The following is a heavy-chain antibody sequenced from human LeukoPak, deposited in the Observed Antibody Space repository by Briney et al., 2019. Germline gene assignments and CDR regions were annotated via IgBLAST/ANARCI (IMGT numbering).Heavy chain of an antibody. J-gene: IGHJ5*02. D-gene: IGHD6-13*01. CDR2: MNPNSGNT. CDR3: ARGPPRGYSSSYDWFDP. V-gene: IGHV1-8*03. CDR1: GGTFSSYD. Sequence: ASVKVSCKASGGTFSSYDINWVRQATGQGLEWMGWMNPNSGNTGYAQKFQGRVTITRNTSISIAYMELSSLRSEDTAVYYCARGPPRGYSSSYDWFDPWGQGTLVTVSS.